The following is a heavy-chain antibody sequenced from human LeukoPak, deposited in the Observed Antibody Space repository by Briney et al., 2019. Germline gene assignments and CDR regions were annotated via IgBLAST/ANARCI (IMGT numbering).Heavy chain of an antibody. CDR1: GFTFSSYS. J-gene: IGHJ4*02. V-gene: IGHV3-21*01. CDR3: ATDPRFLEWLPNDY. D-gene: IGHD3-3*01. Sequence: GGSLRLSCAASGFTFSSYSMNWVRQAPGKGLEWVSSISSSSSYIYYADSVKGRFTISRDNAKNSLYLQMNSLRAEDTAVYYCATDPRFLEWLPNDYWGQETLVTVSS. CDR2: ISSSSSYI.